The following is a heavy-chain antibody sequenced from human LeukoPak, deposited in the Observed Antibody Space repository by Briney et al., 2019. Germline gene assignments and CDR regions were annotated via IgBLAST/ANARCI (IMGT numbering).Heavy chain of an antibody. J-gene: IGHJ4*02. CDR2: IYYSGST. CDR3: ARDLAAAGSAPFDY. Sequence: SETLSLTCTVPGGSISSYYWSWIRQPPGKGLEWIGSIYYSGSTYYNPSLKSRVTISVDTSKNQFSLKLSSVTAADTAVYYCARDLAAAGSAPFDYWGQGTLVTVSS. CDR1: GGSISSYY. V-gene: IGHV4-59*12. D-gene: IGHD6-13*01.